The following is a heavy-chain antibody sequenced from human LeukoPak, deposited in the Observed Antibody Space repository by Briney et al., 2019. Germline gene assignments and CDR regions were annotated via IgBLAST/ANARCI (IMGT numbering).Heavy chain of an antibody. CDR1: GLQNKFW. Sequence: EGSLRLSCAASGLQNKFWMSWVRQAPGKGLEWVANIKYDGSERNYVDSVKGRFTISRDNATISVSLQMNSLRAEDTAVYYCASQQDLEYTLSSGGYYFDSWGQGIQVTVSS. D-gene: IGHD2-15*01. J-gene: IGHJ4*02. CDR3: ASQQDLEYTLSSGGYYFDS. CDR2: IKYDGSER. V-gene: IGHV3-7*01.